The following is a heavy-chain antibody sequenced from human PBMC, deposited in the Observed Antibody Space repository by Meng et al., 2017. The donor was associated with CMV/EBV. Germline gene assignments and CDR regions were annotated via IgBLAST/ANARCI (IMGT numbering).Heavy chain of an antibody. CDR2: IKQDGSEK. Sequence: GGSLRLSCAASGFTFSSYWMSWVRQAPGKGLEWVANIKQDGSEKYYVDSVKGRFTISRDNAKNSLYLQMNSLRAEDTAVYYCARVGLYCSSTSCPHYYYYGMDVWGQGTTVTVSS. D-gene: IGHD2-2*01. V-gene: IGHV3-7*01. J-gene: IGHJ6*02. CDR3: ARVGLYCSSTSCPHYYYYGMDV. CDR1: GFTFSSYW.